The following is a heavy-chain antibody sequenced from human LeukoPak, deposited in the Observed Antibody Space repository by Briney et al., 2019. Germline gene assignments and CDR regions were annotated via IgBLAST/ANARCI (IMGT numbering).Heavy chain of an antibody. D-gene: IGHD6-13*01. CDR3: ARATSSYWYFDL. J-gene: IGHJ2*01. Sequence: SETLSLTCAVSGYSISSNYYWGWIRQPPGKGLEWIGSIYHSGSTYYNPSLKSRVTISVDTSKNQFSLKLSSVTAADTAVYYYARATSSYWYFDLWGRGTLVTVSS. CDR2: IYHSGST. CDR1: GYSISSNYY. V-gene: IGHV4-38-2*01.